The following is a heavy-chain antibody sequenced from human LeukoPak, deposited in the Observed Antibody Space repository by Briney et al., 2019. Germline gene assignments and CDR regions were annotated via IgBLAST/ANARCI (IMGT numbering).Heavy chain of an antibody. D-gene: IGHD1-26*01. CDR2: IYYSGST. J-gene: IGHJ4*02. V-gene: IGHV4-39*07. CDR3: APKVGATHFDY. Sequence: SETLCLTCTVSGGSISSSSYYWGWIRQPPGKGLEWIGSIYYSGSTYYNPSLKSRVTISVDTSKNQFSLKLSSVTAADTAVYYCAPKVGATHFDYWGQGTLVTVSS. CDR1: GGSISSSSYY.